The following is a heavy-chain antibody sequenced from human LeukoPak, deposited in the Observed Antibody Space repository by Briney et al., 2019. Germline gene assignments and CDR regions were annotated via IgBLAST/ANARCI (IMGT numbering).Heavy chain of an antibody. V-gene: IGHV3-20*04. CDR2: INWNGGST. D-gene: IGHD3-16*01. Sequence: GGSLRLSCAASGFTFDDYGMSWVRQAPGKGLEWVSGINWNGGSTGYADSVKGRFTISRDNAKNSLYLQMNSLRAEDTASYYCARYPSLYYYYYMDVWGKGTTVTVSS. J-gene: IGHJ6*03. CDR1: GFTFDDYG. CDR3: ARYPSLYYYYYMDV.